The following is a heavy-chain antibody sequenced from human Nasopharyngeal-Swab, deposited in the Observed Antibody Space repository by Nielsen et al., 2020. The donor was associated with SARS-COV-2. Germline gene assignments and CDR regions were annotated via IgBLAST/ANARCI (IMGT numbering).Heavy chain of an antibody. CDR2: ISYDGSNK. CDR3: AKDNMCYDFWSGYYGVRDYYYYYYMDV. J-gene: IGHJ6*03. Sequence: GGSLRLSCAASGFTFSSYGMHWVRQAPGKGLEWVAVISYDGSNKYYADSVKGRFTISRDNSKNTLYLQMNSLRAEDTAVYYCAKDNMCYDFWSGYYGVRDYYYYYYMDVWGKGTTVTVSS. V-gene: IGHV3-30*18. D-gene: IGHD3-3*01. CDR1: GFTFSSYG.